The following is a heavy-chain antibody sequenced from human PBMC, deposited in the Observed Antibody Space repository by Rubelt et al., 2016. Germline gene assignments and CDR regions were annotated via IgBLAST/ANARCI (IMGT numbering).Heavy chain of an antibody. CDR1: GGTFSSYA. CDR3: ARDFIDYGWYFDL. V-gene: IGHV1-69*04. D-gene: IGHD4-17*01. CDR2: IIPILVIA. Sequence: QVQLVQSGAEVKKPGSSVKVSCKASGGTFSSYAISWVRQAPGQGLEWMGRIIPILVIANCGRRCQGRVTITADKSTSTAYMELSSLRSEDTAVYYCARDFIDYGWYFDLWGRGTLVTVSS. J-gene: IGHJ2*01.